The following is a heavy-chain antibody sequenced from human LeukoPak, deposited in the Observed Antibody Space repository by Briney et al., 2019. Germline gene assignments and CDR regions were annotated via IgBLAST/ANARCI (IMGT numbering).Heavy chain of an antibody. V-gene: IGHV1-69*13. CDR3: ARDRPGRYCSSSSCYTASPFDP. Sequence: SVKVSCKASRGTFSNYAISWVRQAPGQGLEWMGGIIPKFGTANYAQKFQGRVTITADEFTSTAYMELSSLRSEDTAVYYCARDRPGRYCSSSSCYTASPFDPWGQGTLVTVSS. CDR1: RGTFSNYA. D-gene: IGHD2-2*02. CDR2: IIPKFGTA. J-gene: IGHJ5*02.